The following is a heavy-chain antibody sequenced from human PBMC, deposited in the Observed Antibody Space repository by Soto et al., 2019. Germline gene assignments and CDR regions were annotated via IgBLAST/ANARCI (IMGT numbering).Heavy chain of an antibody. CDR1: GYRFTSYL. CDR2: IYPGDSDT. J-gene: IGHJ6*02. V-gene: IGHV5-51*01. D-gene: IGHD6-13*01. CDR3: ARHGGIAAAGPPQLYGMDV. Sequence: PGESLKISCQGSGYRFTSYLSGLVRPQPGKGLEWVGIIYPGDSDTRYSPSFQGQVTISADKSISTAYLQWSSLKASDTAMYYCARHGGIAAAGPPQLYGMDVWGQGTTVTVSS.